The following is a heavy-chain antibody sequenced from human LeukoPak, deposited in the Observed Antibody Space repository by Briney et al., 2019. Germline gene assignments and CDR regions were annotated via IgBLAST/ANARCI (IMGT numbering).Heavy chain of an antibody. D-gene: IGHD3-9*01. V-gene: IGHV1-18*04. CDR2: IGAYNGNT. J-gene: IGHJ4*02. Sequence: ASVKVSCKASGYTFTSYGISWVRQAPGQGLEWMGWIGAYNGNTNYAQKLQGRVTMTTDTSTSTAYMELRSLRSDDTAVYYCARAIHFDWLLYPWFDYWGQGTLVTVSS. CDR1: GYTFTSYG. CDR3: ARAIHFDWLLYPWFDY.